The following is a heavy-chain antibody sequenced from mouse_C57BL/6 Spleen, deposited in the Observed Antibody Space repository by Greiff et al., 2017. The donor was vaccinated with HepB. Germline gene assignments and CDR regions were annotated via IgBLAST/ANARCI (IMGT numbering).Heavy chain of an antibody. CDR2: IDPEDGET. D-gene: IGHD4-1*01. Sequence: VQLQQSGAELVKPGASVKLSCTASGFNIKDYYMHWVKQRTEQGLEWIGRIDPEDGETKYAQKFQGKATITADTSSNTAYMQISSLTSEDTAVYYCARSGRGLTGTFFDYWGQGTTLTVSS. V-gene: IGHV14-2*01. CDR3: ARSGRGLTGTFFDY. J-gene: IGHJ2*01. CDR1: GFNIKDYY.